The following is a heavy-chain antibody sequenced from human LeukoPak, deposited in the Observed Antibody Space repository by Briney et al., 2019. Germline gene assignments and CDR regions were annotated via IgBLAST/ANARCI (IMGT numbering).Heavy chain of an antibody. CDR2: IYPGDSDT. CDR3: ARSQGYCSGGSCLQGDWFDP. J-gene: IGHJ5*02. CDR1: GYSFTNYW. V-gene: IGHV5-51*01. D-gene: IGHD2-15*01. Sequence: GESLQISCKGSGYSFTNYWIGWVRQMPGKGLEWMGIIYPGDSDTRYSPSFQGQVTISADKSISTAYLQWGSLKASDTAMYYCARSQGYCSGGSCLQGDWFDPWGQGTLVIVSS.